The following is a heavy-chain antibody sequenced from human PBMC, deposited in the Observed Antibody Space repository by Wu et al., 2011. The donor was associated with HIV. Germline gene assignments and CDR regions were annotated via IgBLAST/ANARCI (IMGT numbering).Heavy chain of an antibody. CDR2: VNPEDGDT. V-gene: IGHV1-69-2*01. D-gene: IGHD3-22*01. CDR1: GYTFIDYY. CDR3: ASLQQIVPDYEDTSGLAAFDV. J-gene: IGHJ3*01. Sequence: VQLVQSGAEVKKPGTAVKISCKVSGYTFIDYYMHWVRQAPGGGLEWMGLVNPEDGDTLYAEKFQGRATITADTSTDTSHMELSTLRSDDTATYFCASLQQIVPDYEDTSGLAAFDVWGQGTLVTVSS.